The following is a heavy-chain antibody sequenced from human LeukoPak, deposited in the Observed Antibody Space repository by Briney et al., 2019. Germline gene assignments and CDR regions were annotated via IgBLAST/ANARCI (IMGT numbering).Heavy chain of an antibody. J-gene: IGHJ4*02. D-gene: IGHD3-10*01. Sequence: GASVKVSCKASGYTFTSYAMHWVRQAPGQRLEWMGWINAGNGNTKYSQKFQGRVTITRDTSASTAYMELSSLRSEDTAVYYCARVSLLLWFGESQVPFDYWGQGTLVTVSS. CDR3: ARVSLLLWFGESQVPFDY. CDR1: GYTFTSYA. CDR2: INAGNGNT. V-gene: IGHV1-3*01.